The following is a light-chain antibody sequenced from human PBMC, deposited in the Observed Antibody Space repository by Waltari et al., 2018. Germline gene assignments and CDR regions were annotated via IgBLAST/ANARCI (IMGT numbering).Light chain of an antibody. V-gene: IGLV3-1*01. CDR3: QAWDARNALV. J-gene: IGLJ3*02. CDR2: ADK. Sequence: SYELTQSPSVSVSPGQTANITCSGDNLGSGFTCWYQQRPGQSPVWLISADKRRPSGIPGRFAGSSSGNTATLTITGTQAVDECDYSCQAWDARNALVFGGGTKLTVL. CDR1: NLGSGF.